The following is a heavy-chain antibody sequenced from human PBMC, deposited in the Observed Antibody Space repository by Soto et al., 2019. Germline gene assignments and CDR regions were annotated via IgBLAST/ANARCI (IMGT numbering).Heavy chain of an antibody. CDR1: GGTFSSYA. D-gene: IGHD3-22*01. CDR3: ARGRGYYSYYYYGMDV. CDR2: IIPIFGTA. Sequence: WASVKVSCKASGGTFSSYAISWVRQAPGQGLEWMGGIIPIFGTANYAQKFQGRVTITADKSTSTAYMELSSLRSEDTAVYYCARGRGYYSYYYYGMDVWGQGTTVTVSS. V-gene: IGHV1-69*06. J-gene: IGHJ6*02.